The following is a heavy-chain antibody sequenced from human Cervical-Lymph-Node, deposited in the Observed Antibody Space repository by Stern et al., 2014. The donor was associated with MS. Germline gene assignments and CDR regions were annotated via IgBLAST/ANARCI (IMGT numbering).Heavy chain of an antibody. CDR2: INPNSGGT. J-gene: IGHJ4*02. D-gene: IGHD6-19*01. V-gene: IGHV1-2*06. CDR3: ARPGQWLDAPQFDY. Sequence: VQLVQSGAEVKKPGASVKVSCKASGYTFTGYYMHWVRQAPGQGLEWMGRINPNSGGTNYAQKLQGRVPMTRDTSISTAYMELSRLRSDDTAVYYCARPGQWLDAPQFDYWGQGTLVTVSS. CDR1: GYTFTGYY.